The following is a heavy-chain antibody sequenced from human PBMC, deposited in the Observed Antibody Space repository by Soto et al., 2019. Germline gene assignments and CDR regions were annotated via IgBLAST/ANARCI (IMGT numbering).Heavy chain of an antibody. J-gene: IGHJ4*02. CDR1: GFTFSSYA. V-gene: IGHV3-23*01. CDR2: ISGGGAGT. D-gene: IGHD3-22*01. CDR3: AKANTPTYYYDSSGFYGFDC. Sequence: EVQLLASRGDLVQPGGSLRLSCAASGFTFSSYAMSWVRQAPGKGLEWVSAISGGGAGTYYADSVKGRFSISRDNSENTLYLQMNSLRAEDTAVYYCAKANTPTYYYDSSGFYGFDCWGQGTLVTVSS.